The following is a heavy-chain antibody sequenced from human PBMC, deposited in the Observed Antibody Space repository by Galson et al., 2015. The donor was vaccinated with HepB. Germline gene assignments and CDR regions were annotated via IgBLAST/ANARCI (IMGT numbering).Heavy chain of an antibody. CDR3: ARAPRQPGVGYYYGMDV. J-gene: IGHJ6*02. V-gene: IGHV1-69*13. Sequence: SVKVSCKASGGTFSSYAISWVRQAPGQGLEWMGGIIPIFGTANYAQKFQGRVTITADESTSTAYMELSSLRSEDTAVYYCARAPRQPGVGYYYGMDVWGQGTTVTVSS. D-gene: IGHD1-14*01. CDR1: GGTFSSYA. CDR2: IIPIFGTA.